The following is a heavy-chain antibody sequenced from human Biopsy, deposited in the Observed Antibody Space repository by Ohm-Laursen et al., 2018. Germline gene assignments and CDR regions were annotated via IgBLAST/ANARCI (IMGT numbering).Heavy chain of an antibody. CDR2: IKQDGSEK. CDR3: ARAYSRGDY. D-gene: IGHD2-15*01. J-gene: IGHJ4*02. CDR1: GLTFSSFW. V-gene: IGHV3-7*01. Sequence: GSLRLSCAASGLTFSSFWMSWVRQAPGKGLEWVANIKQDGSEKNCVDSVKGRFTISRDNAKNSLLLQMNRLRVEDTAVYYCARAYSRGDYWGQGTLVTVSS.